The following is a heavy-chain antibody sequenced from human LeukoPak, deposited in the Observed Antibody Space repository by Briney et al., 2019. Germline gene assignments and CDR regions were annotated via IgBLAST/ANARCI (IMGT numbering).Heavy chain of an antibody. CDR3: VRELAVARAAFDM. CDR1: GGSFSGYY. V-gene: IGHV4-34*04. J-gene: IGHJ3*02. Sequence: KPSETLSLTCAVFGGSFSGYYWSWIRQPPGRGLEWIGEINHRGGTNHNPSLKSRASISVDTSKNQFSLNLRSVTAADTAVYYCVRELAVARAAFDMWGQGTMVTVSS. CDR2: INHRGGT. D-gene: IGHD6-19*01.